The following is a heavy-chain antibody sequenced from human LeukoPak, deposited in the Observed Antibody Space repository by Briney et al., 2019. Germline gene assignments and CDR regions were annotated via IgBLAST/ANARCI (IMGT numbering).Heavy chain of an antibody. Sequence: TSETLSLTCTVSGGSISSSSYYWGWIRQPPGKGLEWIGSIYYSGSTYYNPSLKSRVTISVGTSKNQFSLKLGSVTAADTAVYYCARRQYYDILTWGQGTLVTVSS. J-gene: IGHJ4*02. CDR1: GGSISSSSYY. D-gene: IGHD3-9*01. CDR2: IYYSGST. CDR3: ARRQYYDILT. V-gene: IGHV4-39*01.